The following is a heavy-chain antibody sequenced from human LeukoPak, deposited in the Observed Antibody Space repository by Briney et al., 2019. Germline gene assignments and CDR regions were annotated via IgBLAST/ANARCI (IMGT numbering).Heavy chain of an antibody. D-gene: IGHD4-17*01. CDR1: GDSISTYY. J-gene: IGHJ4*02. CDR2: ISGSGGST. CDR3: AKALYGEYYFDY. V-gene: IGHV3-23*01. Sequence: TSETLSLTCTVSGDSISTYYWSWVRQAPGKGLEWVSAISGSGGSTYYADSVKGRFTISRDNSKNTLYLQMNSLRAEDTAVYYCAKALYGEYYFDYWGQGTLVTVSS.